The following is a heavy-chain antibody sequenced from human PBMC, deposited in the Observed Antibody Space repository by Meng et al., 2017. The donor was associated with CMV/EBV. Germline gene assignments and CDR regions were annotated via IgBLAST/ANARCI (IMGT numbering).Heavy chain of an antibody. V-gene: IGHV3-30-3*01. CDR3: ARDYDFWSGYYTGGNFDY. CDR2: ISYDGSNK. Sequence: GGSLRLSCAASGFTFSSYAMHWVRQAPGKGLEWVEVISYDGSNKYYADSVKGRFTISRDNSKNTLYLQMNSLRAEDTAVYYCARDYDFWSGYYTGGNFDYWGQGTLVTVSS. J-gene: IGHJ4*02. CDR1: GFTFSSYA. D-gene: IGHD3-3*01.